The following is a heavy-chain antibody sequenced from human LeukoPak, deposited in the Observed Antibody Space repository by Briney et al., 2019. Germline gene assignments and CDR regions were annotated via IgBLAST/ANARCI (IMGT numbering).Heavy chain of an antibody. CDR2: IKQDGSEK. D-gene: IGHD6-19*01. CDR1: GFTFSSYW. CDR3: ARDLSSGWYDYFDY. Sequence: GGSLRLSCAASGFTFSSYWMSWVRQAPGKGLEWVANIKQDGSEKYYVDSVKGRFTISRDNAKNSLYLQMNSLRAEDTAVYYCARDLSSGWYDYFDYWGQGTLVTVSS. J-gene: IGHJ4*02. V-gene: IGHV3-7*01.